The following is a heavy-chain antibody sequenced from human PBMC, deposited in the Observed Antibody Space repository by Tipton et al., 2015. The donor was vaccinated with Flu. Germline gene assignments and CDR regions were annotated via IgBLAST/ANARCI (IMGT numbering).Heavy chain of an antibody. D-gene: IGHD1-26*01. J-gene: IGHJ5*02. Sequence: SLRLSCAASGFTFSSYAMHWVRQAPGKGLEWVAVIWYDGSNKYYADSVKGRFTVSRDNSKNTLYLQMNSLRADDTAVYFCARDGPPYSPTSGWFDPWGQGTLVTVSS. CDR3: ARDGPPYSPTSGWFDP. V-gene: IGHV3-33*01. CDR2: IWYDGSNK. CDR1: GFTFSSYA.